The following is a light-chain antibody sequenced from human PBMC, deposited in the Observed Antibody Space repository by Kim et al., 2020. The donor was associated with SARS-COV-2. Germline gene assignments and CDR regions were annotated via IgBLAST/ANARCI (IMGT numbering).Light chain of an antibody. V-gene: IGKV3-15*01. CDR1: QSISNY. CDR3: QQYNDWPLLT. CDR2: GAS. Sequence: EIVMTQSPATLSVSPGERATLSCRASQSISNYLAWYQVKPGQAPRLLIYGASARATGITARYSGGGSGREFTLTISSLQSEDFAVYYCQQYNDWPLLTFGGGTKVEMK. J-gene: IGKJ4*01.